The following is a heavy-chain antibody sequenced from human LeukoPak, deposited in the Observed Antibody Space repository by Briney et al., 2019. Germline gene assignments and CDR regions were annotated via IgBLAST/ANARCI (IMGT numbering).Heavy chain of an antibody. V-gene: IGHV3-30*02. J-gene: IGHJ2*01. Sequence: GGSLRLSCAASGFTFSRFGMHWVRQAPGQGLEWVSFILYDGSEKYYADSVKGRFTTSRDNAKNSLYLQMNSLRAEDTAVYYCAGSDTTGYIPREWDYWYFDLWGRGTLVTVSS. D-gene: IGHD1-1*01. CDR2: ILYDGSEK. CDR3: AGSDTTGYIPREWDYWYFDL. CDR1: GFTFSRFG.